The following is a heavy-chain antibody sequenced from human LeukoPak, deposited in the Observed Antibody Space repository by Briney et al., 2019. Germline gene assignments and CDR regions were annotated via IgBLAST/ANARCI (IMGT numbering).Heavy chain of an antibody. CDR1: GGSISSSSYY. CDR3: ATLGGGYDYVWGSYRSADMEYYFDY. CDR2: IYYSGST. D-gene: IGHD3-16*02. V-gene: IGHV4-39*07. J-gene: IGHJ4*02. Sequence: PSETLSLTCTVSGGSISSSSYYWGWIRQPPGKGLEWIGSIYYSGSTYYNPSLKSRVTISVDTSKNQFSLKLGSVTAADTAVYYCATLGGGYDYVWGSYRSADMEYYFDYWGQGTLVTVSS.